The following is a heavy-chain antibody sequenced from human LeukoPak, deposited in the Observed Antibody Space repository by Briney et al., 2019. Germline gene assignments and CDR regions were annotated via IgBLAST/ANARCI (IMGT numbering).Heavy chain of an antibody. D-gene: IGHD3-22*01. CDR2: IVPNSGDT. Sequence: ASVKVSCKASGYSFTGYFIHWVRQAPGQGLDWMGCIVPNSGDTKYAQKFKGRVSMPRDTSTRTAYMELRRLRSDDTAVYFCARSGSTGYSLDYWGQGTLVTVSS. CDR3: ARSGSTGYSLDY. CDR1: GYSFTGYF. J-gene: IGHJ4*02. V-gene: IGHV1-2*02.